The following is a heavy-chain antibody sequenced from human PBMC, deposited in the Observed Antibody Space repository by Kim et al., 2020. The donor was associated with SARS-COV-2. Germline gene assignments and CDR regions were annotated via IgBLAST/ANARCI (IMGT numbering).Heavy chain of an antibody. Sequence: ASVKVSCKASGYTFTNYGISWVRQAPGQGLEWMGWISGYNGYTNYAQKLQGRVTMTTDTSTTIAYMELGRLKSDDTAVYYCARGSVVRGVVGLISPYYYYVMDVWGQGTTVTVSS. D-gene: IGHD3-10*01. CDR2: ISGYNGYT. V-gene: IGHV1-18*01. CDR1: GYTFTNYG. J-gene: IGHJ6*02. CDR3: ARGSVVRGVVGLISPYYYYVMDV.